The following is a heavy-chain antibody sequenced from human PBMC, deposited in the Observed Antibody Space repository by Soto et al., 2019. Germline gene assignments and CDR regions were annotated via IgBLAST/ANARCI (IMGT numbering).Heavy chain of an antibody. Sequence: SVKVSCKASGYTFSSYVIHWGSKTPEQRLEWMGWINAGNGNTKYSQKFQGRVTITRDTSASTAYMELSSLRSEDTAVYYCARDYYDSSGYFRSYYFDYWGQGTLVTVSS. D-gene: IGHD3-22*01. J-gene: IGHJ4*02. CDR2: INAGNGNT. V-gene: IGHV1-3*01. CDR3: ARDYYDSSGYFRSYYFDY. CDR1: GYTFSSYV.